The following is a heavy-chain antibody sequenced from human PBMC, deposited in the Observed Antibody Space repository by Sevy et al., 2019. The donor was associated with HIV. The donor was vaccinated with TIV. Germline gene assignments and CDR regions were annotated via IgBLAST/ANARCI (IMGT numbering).Heavy chain of an antibody. CDR2: IYYSGST. CDR3: ASQIIVLVPAGIDY. Sequence: SETLSLTCTVSGGSISSSSYYWGWIRQPPGKGLEWIGSIYYSGSTYYNPSLKSRVTISVDTSKNQFSLKLSSVTAADTAVYYCASQIIVLVPAGIDYWGQGTLVTVSS. CDR1: GGSISSSSYY. J-gene: IGHJ4*02. D-gene: IGHD2-2*01. V-gene: IGHV4-39*01.